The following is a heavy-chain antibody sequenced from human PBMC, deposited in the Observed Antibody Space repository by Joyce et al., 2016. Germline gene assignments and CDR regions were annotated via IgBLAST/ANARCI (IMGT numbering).Heavy chain of an antibody. V-gene: IGHV3-74*01. J-gene: IGHJ6*02. D-gene: IGHD1-26*01. CDR1: GFTFSSYW. Sequence: EVQLVESGGGLVQPGGSLRLSCPACGFTFSSYWRHWVSKVAGKGLVWVSHISVDGSSTSYADSVKGRFTISRDNAKNTLYLHMNSLRTEDTAVYYCARTGGSYYDYYYYGLDVWGQGTTVIVSS. CDR2: ISVDGSST. CDR3: ARTGGSYYDYYYYGLDV.